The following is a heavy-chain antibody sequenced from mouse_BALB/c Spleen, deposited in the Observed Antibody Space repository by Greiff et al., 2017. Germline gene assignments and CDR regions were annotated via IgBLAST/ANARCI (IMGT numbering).Heavy chain of an antibody. CDR3: ARDGNYYAMDY. Sequence: EVQRVESGAGLVQPGGSLRLSCATSGFTFTDYYMSWVRQPPGKALEWLGFIRNKANGYTTEYSASVKGRFTISRDNSQSILYLQMNTLRAEDSATYYCARDGNYYAMDYWGQGTSVTVSS. D-gene: IGHD2-1*01. J-gene: IGHJ4*01. V-gene: IGHV7-3*02. CDR1: GFTFTDYY. CDR2: IRNKANGYTT.